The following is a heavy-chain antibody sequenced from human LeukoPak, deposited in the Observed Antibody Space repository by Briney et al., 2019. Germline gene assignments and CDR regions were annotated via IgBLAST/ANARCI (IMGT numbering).Heavy chain of an antibody. V-gene: IGHV3-7*01. CDR2: IKEDGSDK. J-gene: IGHJ6*03. Sequence: PGGSLRLSCAASGITFRNYWMSWVRQAPGKGLEWVAFIKEDGSDKHYVDSVKGRFTISRDNAQNSLYLQMNSLRAEDTAVYYCARGLGWAYYYYYMDVWGKGTTVTVSS. D-gene: IGHD3-16*01. CDR3: ARGLGWAYYYYYMDV. CDR1: GITFRNYW.